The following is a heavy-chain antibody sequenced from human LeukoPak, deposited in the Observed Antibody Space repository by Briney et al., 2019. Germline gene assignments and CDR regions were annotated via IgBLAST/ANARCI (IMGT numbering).Heavy chain of an antibody. CDR3: ARYPYPGFPPRERYFQH. Sequence: GESLKISCKGSGYSFTSYWIGWVRQMPGKGLEWMGIIYPGDSDTRYSPSFQGQVTISADKSISTAYLQWSSLKASDTAMYYCARYPYPGFPPRERYFQHWGQGTLVTVSS. CDR1: GYSFTSYW. V-gene: IGHV5-51*01. D-gene: IGHD1-26*01. J-gene: IGHJ1*01. CDR2: IYPGDSDT.